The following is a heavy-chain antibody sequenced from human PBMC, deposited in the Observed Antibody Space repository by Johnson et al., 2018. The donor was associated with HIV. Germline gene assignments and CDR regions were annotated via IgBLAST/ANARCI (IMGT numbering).Heavy chain of an antibody. CDR1: GFTFDDYA. D-gene: IGHD5-24*01. Sequence: VQLVESGGGLVQPGRSLRLSCAASGFTFDDYAMHWVRQAPGKGLEWVSGISWNSGSIGYADSVKGRFTISRDNSKNTLYLQMNSLRAEDTAVYYCAKDRRDGYNYGGGAFDIWGQGTMVTVSS. V-gene: IGHV3-9*01. J-gene: IGHJ3*02. CDR3: AKDRRDGYNYGGGAFDI. CDR2: ISWNSGSI.